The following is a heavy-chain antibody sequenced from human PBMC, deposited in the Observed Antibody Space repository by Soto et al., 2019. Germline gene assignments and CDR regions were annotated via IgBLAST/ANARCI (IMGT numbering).Heavy chain of an antibody. D-gene: IGHD2-2*01. CDR3: ARDSSAPRIVVVPAATHYYYYMDV. CDR1: GGTFSSYA. Sequence: ASVKVSCKASGGTFSSYAISWVRQAPGQGLEWMGGIIPIFGTANYAQKFQGRVTITADESTSTAYMELSSLRSEDTAVYYCARDSSAPRIVVVPAATHYYYYMDVWGKGTTVTVSS. CDR2: IIPIFGTA. J-gene: IGHJ6*03. V-gene: IGHV1-69*13.